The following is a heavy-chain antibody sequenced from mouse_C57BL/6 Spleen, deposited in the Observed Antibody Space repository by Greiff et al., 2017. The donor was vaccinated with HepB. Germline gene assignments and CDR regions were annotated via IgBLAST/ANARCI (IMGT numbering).Heavy chain of an antibody. CDR2: IYPGDGDT. Sequence: VHLVESGAELVKPGASVKISCKASGYAFSSYWMNWVKQRPGKGLEWIGQIYPGDGDTNYNGKFKGKATLTADKSSSTAYMQLSSLTSEDSAVYFCARYPGREGYAMDYWGQGTSVTVSS. V-gene: IGHV1-80*01. J-gene: IGHJ4*01. CDR3: ARYPGREGYAMDY. CDR1: GYAFSSYW. D-gene: IGHD3-3*01.